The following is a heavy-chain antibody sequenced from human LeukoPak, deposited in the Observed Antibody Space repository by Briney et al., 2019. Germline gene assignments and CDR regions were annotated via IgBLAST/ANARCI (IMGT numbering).Heavy chain of an antibody. CDR3: ARSQQLVDFDY. D-gene: IGHD6-13*01. CDR1: GFTFSSYA. Sequence: GGSLRLSCAASGFTFSSYAMSWVRQAPGKGLVWVSRINSGGTVTNYADSVKGRFTISRDNAKNSLYLQMNSLRAEDTAVYYCARSQQLVDFDYWGQGTLVTVSS. CDR2: INSGGTVT. J-gene: IGHJ4*02. V-gene: IGHV3-74*01.